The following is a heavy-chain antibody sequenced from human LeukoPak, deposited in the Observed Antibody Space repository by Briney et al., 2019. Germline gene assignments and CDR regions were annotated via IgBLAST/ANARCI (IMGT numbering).Heavy chain of an antibody. V-gene: IGHV3-23*01. CDR3: ARDSSMLRGPLVIYYFDF. J-gene: IGHJ4*02. D-gene: IGHD3-10*01. CDR2: ISGSGGST. CDR1: GFTFNSYA. Sequence: GGSLRLSCAASGFTFNSYAMSWVRQAPGKGLEWVSAISGSGGSTYYADSVKGRFTISRDTSKNTLYLQMNSLRVEDTAIYYCARDSSMLRGPLVIYYFDFWGQGTLVTVSS.